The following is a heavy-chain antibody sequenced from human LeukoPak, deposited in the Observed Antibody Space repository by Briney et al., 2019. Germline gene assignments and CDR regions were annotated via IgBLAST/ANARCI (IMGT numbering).Heavy chain of an antibody. CDR3: ARSGRYFDWLLSPD. CDR1: GLTFSTYA. Sequence: PGGSLRLSCAASGLTFSTYAMHWVRQAPGKGLEWVAIISYDGSNKYYADSVKCRFTISRDNSKNTLYLQMNSLRTEDTAVYYCARSGRYFDWLLSPDWGQGTLVTVSS. V-gene: IGHV3-30-3*01. D-gene: IGHD3-9*01. J-gene: IGHJ4*02. CDR2: ISYDGSNK.